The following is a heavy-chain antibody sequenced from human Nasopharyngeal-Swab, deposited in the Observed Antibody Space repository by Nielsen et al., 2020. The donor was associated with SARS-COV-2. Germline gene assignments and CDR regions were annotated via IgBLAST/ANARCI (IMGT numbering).Heavy chain of an antibody. D-gene: IGHD6-13*01. CDR3: ARVDSSSWYGVDY. CDR2: ISYDGSNK. Sequence: GGSLRLSCAASGLTFSSYAMHWVRQAPGKGLEWVAVISYDGSNKYYADSVKGRFTISRDNSKNTLYLQMNSLRAEDTAVYYCARVDSSSWYGVDYWGQGTLVTVSS. CDR1: GLTFSSYA. J-gene: IGHJ4*02. V-gene: IGHV3-30-3*01.